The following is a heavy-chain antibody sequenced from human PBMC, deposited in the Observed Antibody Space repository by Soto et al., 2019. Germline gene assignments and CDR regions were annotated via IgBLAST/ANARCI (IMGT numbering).Heavy chain of an antibody. Sequence: ASVKVSCKASGGTFSSYAISWVRQAPGQGLEWMGGIIPIFGTANYAQKFQGRVTITADESTSTAYMELSSLRSEDTAVYYCAREGYCSSTSCYVFDYWGQGTLVTVSS. V-gene: IGHV1-69*13. J-gene: IGHJ4*02. D-gene: IGHD2-2*01. CDR2: IIPIFGTA. CDR3: AREGYCSSTSCYVFDY. CDR1: GGTFSSYA.